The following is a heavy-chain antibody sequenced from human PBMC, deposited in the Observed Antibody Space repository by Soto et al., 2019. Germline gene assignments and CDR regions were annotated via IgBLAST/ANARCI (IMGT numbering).Heavy chain of an antibody. D-gene: IGHD6-13*01. CDR1: GDSVSSNSAA. J-gene: IGHJ4*02. Sequence: SQTLSLTCAISGDSVSSNSAAWNWIRQSPSRGLEWLGRTYYRSKWYNDYAVSVKSRITINPDTSKNQFSLQLNSVTPEDTAVYYCARDLQGIGAAAGRTIDYWGQGTLVTVSS. V-gene: IGHV6-1*01. CDR3: ARDLQGIGAAAGRTIDY. CDR2: TYYRSKWYN.